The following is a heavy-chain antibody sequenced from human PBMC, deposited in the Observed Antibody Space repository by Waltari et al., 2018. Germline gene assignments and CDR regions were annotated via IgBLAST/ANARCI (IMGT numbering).Heavy chain of an antibody. V-gene: IGHV4-59*01. CDR3: ARVSTPGGLAEDY. CDR1: GGSISSYY. D-gene: IGHD3-16*01. Sequence: QVQLQESGPGLVKPSETLSLTCTVSGGSISSYYWSWIRQPPGKGLEWIGYIYYSGSTNYNPSLKSRVTISVDTSKNQFSLKLSSGTAADTAVYYCARVSTPGGLAEDYWGQGTLVTVSS. J-gene: IGHJ4*02. CDR2: IYYSGST.